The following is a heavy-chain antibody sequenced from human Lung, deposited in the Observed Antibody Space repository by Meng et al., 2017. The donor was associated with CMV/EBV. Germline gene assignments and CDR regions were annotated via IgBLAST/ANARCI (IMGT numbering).Heavy chain of an antibody. J-gene: IGHJ4*02. V-gene: IGHV4-4*02. Sequence: PEVLTPSASPSISGGGAVSAIVSNIRGTWVPQPPEKGLLWIRDIDVSGSTNYTPSLNIRSNISLDKSKNHFALKVNFVTAADTAVYYCARGKQDAWELLAYWGQGALVTVSS. CDR2: IDVSGST. CDR3: ARGKQDAWELLAY. CDR1: VSAIVSNIR. D-gene: IGHD1-26*01.